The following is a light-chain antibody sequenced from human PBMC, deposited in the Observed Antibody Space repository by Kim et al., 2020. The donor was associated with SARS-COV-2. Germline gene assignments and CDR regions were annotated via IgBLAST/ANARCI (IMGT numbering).Light chain of an antibody. J-gene: IGLJ2*01. CDR3: CSYAGNYLL. Sequence: PGQSVTISCTGTSSDVGGYNYVSWYQQHPGKAPKLVIYNVRGRPSGVPDRFSGSKSGNTASLTISGLQAEDEADYYCCSYAGNYLLFGGGTQLTVL. V-gene: IGLV2-11*03. CDR1: SSDVGGYNY. CDR2: NVR.